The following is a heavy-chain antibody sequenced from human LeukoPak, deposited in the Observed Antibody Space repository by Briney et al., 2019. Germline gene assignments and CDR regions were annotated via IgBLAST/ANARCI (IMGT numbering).Heavy chain of an antibody. CDR3: ASSNDYGDFHFDY. D-gene: IGHD4-17*01. V-gene: IGHV4-59*01. Sequence: SETLSLTCTVSGGSISSYYWSWIRQPPGKGLEWIGYIYYSGSTNYNPSLKSRVTISVDTSKNQFSLKLSSVTAADTAVYYCASSNDYGDFHFDYWGQGNLVTVSS. CDR1: GGSISSYY. CDR2: IYYSGST. J-gene: IGHJ4*02.